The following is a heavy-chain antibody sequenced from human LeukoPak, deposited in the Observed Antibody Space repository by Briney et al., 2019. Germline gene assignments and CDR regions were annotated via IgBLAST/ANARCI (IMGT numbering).Heavy chain of an antibody. D-gene: IGHD3-22*01. CDR1: GGSISSGGYY. V-gene: IGHV4-31*03. CDR2: IYYSGST. CDR3: ARVDGGYYYDSSGYYFDY. Sequence: PSKTLSLTCTVSGGSISSGGYYWSWIRQHPGKGLEWIGYIYYSGSTYYNPSLKSRVTISVDTSKNQFSLKLSSVTAADTAVYYCARVDGGYYYDSSGYYFDYWGQGTLVTVSS. J-gene: IGHJ4*02.